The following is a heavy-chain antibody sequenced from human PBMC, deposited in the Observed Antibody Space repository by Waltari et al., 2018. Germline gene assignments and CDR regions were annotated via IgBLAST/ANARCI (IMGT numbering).Heavy chain of an antibody. Sequence: QVQLVESGGGVVQPGTSLRLSCAASGFTFSSYSMHWVRQAPGKGLEWVSVFYSAGSTNDADSVKGRFTISRDNSKNTLSLQMNSLRTEDTAVYYCARENSVAGARAFDYWGQGLLVTVSS. J-gene: IGHJ4*02. CDR1: GFTFSSYS. CDR3: ARENSVAGARAFDY. V-gene: IGHV3-NL1*01. D-gene: IGHD6-19*01. CDR2: FYSAGST.